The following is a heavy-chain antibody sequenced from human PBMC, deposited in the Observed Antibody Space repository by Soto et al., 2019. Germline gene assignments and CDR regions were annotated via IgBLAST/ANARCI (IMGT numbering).Heavy chain of an antibody. Sequence: GVSLRPSCAASVFTFSSYAMSWVRPAPGKGLEWVSAISGSGGSTYYADSVKGRFTISRDNSKNTLYLQMNSLRAEDTAVYYCAKGTTMIVVVIGPDYWGQGTLVTVSS. CDR1: VFTFSSYA. V-gene: IGHV3-23*01. CDR3: AKGTTMIVVVIGPDY. D-gene: IGHD3-22*01. J-gene: IGHJ4*02. CDR2: ISGSGGST.